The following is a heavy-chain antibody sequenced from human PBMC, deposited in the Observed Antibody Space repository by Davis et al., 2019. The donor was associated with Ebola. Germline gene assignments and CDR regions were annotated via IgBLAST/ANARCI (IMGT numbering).Heavy chain of an antibody. CDR2: ISSSSSYI. CDR1: GFTFSSYA. V-gene: IGHV3-21*01. Sequence: PGGSLRLSCAASGFTFSSYAMSWVRQAPGKGLEWVSSISSSSSYIYYADSVKGRFTISRDNAKNSLYLQMNSLRAEDTAVYYCASTQKHDFWSGYQSGDIDYWGQGTLVTVSS. J-gene: IGHJ4*02. CDR3: ASTQKHDFWSGYQSGDIDY. D-gene: IGHD3-3*01.